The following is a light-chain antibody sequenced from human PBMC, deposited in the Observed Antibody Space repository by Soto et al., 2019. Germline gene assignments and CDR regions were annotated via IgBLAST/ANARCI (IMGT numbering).Light chain of an antibody. CDR2: DAS. CDR3: HYYSAVWT. CDR1: QSLSNR. J-gene: IGKJ1*01. V-gene: IGKV1-5*01. Sequence: DVPMTQPPSTLSASVGDRVTITRRASQSLSNRLAWYQQKPGKAPKVLIYDASSLESGVPSRFSGSGSGTHFILTVSSLQPDDFATYYCHYYSAVWTFGQGTKV.